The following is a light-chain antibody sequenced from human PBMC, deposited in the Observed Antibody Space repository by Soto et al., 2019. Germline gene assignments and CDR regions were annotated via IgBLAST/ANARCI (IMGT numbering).Light chain of an antibody. Sequence: QLVLTQPPSVTGAPGQRVTISCTGSHSDIGAGYGVHWYQQFPHSAPKLLIYDTTNRPSGVPDRFSGSRSGTSASLAITGLQAEDDADYYCQSFDSRRIGLLFGGGTKVTVL. V-gene: IGLV1-40*01. CDR2: DTT. CDR1: HSDIGAGYG. CDR3: QSFDSRRIGLL. J-gene: IGLJ2*01.